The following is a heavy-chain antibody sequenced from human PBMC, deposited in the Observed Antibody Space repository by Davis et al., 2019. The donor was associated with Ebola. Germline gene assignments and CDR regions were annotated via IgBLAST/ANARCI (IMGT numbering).Heavy chain of an antibody. V-gene: IGHV4-59*01. J-gene: IGHJ2*01. CDR1: GGSISSYY. Sequence: SETLSLTCTVSGGSISSYYWSWIRQPPGQGLEWIGYIYYSGSTNYNPSLKSRVTISVETSKNQFSLKLSSVTAADTALYYCERAVRSGYFDWYFDLWGRGTLVTVSS. CDR2: IYYSGST. CDR3: ERAVRSGYFDWYFDL. D-gene: IGHD3-3*01.